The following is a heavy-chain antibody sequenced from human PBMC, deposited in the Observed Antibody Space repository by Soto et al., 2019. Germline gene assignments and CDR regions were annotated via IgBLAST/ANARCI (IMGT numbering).Heavy chain of an antibody. Sequence: KASETLSLTCTVSGGSISSGGYYWSWIRQHPGKGLEWIGYIYYSGSTYYNPSLKSRVTISVDTSKNQFSLKLSSVTAADTAVYYCARDSRFLEWSQGSYGMDVWGQGTTVTVSS. CDR1: GGSISSGGYY. CDR2: IYYSGST. V-gene: IGHV4-31*03. CDR3: ARDSRFLEWSQGSYGMDV. J-gene: IGHJ6*02. D-gene: IGHD3-3*01.